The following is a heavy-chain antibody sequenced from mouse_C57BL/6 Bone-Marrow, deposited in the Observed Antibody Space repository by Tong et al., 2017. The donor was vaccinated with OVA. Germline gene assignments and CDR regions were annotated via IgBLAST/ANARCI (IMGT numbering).Heavy chain of an antibody. CDR2: IDPENGDT. V-gene: IGHV14-4*01. J-gene: IGHJ2*01. Sequence: EVQLQESGAELVRPGASVKLSCTASGFNIKDDYMHWVKQRPERGLEWIGWIDPENGDTEYASKFQGKATITADTSSNTAYLQLSSLTSEDTAVYYCTTRLLRDYWGQGTTLTVSS. D-gene: IGHD2-3*01. CDR3: TTRLLRDY. CDR1: GFNIKDDY.